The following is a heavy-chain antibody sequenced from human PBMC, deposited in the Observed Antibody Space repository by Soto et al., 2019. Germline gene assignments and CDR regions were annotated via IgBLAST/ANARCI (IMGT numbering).Heavy chain of an antibody. Sequence: PSEIMSVTGAVYGGSFVGFYLSRIRQPPRRGPEWIGEINHSGSTSYNPSLKSRVTTSVDTSKNQFSLKLRSVTAADTAVYYCARKYYYGSGSYSPYFDYWGQGTLFTVSS. V-gene: IGHV4-34*01. CDR3: ARKYYYGSGSYSPYFDY. CDR1: GGSFVGFY. J-gene: IGHJ4*02. D-gene: IGHD3-10*01. CDR2: INHSGST.